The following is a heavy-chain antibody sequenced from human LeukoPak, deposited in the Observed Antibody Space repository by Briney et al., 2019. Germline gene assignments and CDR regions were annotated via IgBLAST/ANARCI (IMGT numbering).Heavy chain of an antibody. CDR2: IKQDGSEK. CDR3: ARDLSGSYSDY. D-gene: IGHD1-26*01. V-gene: IGHV3-7*01. J-gene: IGHJ4*02. CDR1: RFTFSSYW. Sequence: GGSLRLSCAASRFTFSSYWMSWARQAPGKGLEWVANIKQDGSEKYYVDSVKGRFTISRDNAKNPLYLQMNSLRAEDTAVYYCARDLSGSYSDYWGQGTLVTVSS.